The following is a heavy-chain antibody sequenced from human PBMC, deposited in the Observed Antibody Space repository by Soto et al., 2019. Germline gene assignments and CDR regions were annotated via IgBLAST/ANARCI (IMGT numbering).Heavy chain of an antibody. Sequence: TLSLTCAVSHGSITTGDYSWSWIRQPPGMGLEWIGYIYRGGSTHYNPSLKSRISISVDKSKNQFSLKVTSVTAADTAVYYCARGNYQYFFDYWGPGILVTVSS. CDR3: ARGNYQYFFDY. CDR1: HGSITTGDYS. J-gene: IGHJ4*02. CDR2: IYRGGST. V-gene: IGHV4-30-2*01. D-gene: IGHD1-7*01.